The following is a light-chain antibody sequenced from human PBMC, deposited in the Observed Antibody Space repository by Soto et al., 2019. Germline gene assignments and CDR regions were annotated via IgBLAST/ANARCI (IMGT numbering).Light chain of an antibody. J-gene: IGKJ4*01. V-gene: IGKV1-27*01. Sequence: GDRVTITCRASQDITTYLAWYQQKPGKVPQLLISDASTLQSGVPSRFSGSGSGTDFTLTITSLQPEDVATYYCQKYNSATITFGGVTKVESK. CDR2: DAS. CDR3: QKYNSATIT. CDR1: QDITTY.